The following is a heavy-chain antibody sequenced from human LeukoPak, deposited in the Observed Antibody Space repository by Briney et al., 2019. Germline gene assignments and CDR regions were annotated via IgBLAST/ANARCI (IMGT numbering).Heavy chain of an antibody. CDR2: ISAYNGNT. V-gene: IGHV1-18*01. Sequence: ASVKVSCKASGYTFISYGISWVRQAPGQGLEWMGWISAYNGNTSYAQKLQGRVTMTTDTSTSTAYMELRSLRSDDTAVYYCARDPYSGSYPNWFDPWGQGTLVTVSS. CDR3: ARDPYSGSYPNWFDP. CDR1: GYTFISYG. J-gene: IGHJ5*02. D-gene: IGHD1-26*01.